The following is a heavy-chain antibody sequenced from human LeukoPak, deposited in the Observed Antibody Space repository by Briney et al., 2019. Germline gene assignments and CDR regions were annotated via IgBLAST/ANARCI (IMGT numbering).Heavy chain of an antibody. CDR2: IYSGGST. Sequence: PGGSLRLSCAASGFTVSSNYMSWVRQAPGKGLEWVSVIYSGGSTYYADSVKGRFTISRDNSKNTLYLQMSSLRAEDTAVYYCARRRSDIVADYGMDVWGQGTTVTVSS. CDR3: ARRRSDIVADYGMDV. V-gene: IGHV3-53*01. CDR1: GFTVSSNY. D-gene: IGHD5-12*01. J-gene: IGHJ6*02.